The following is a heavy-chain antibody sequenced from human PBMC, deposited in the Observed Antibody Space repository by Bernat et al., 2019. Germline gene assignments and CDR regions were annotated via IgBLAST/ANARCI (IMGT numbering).Heavy chain of an antibody. D-gene: IGHD3-3*01. V-gene: IGHV3-23*01. CDR2: ISGSGGST. CDR3: AKGRGVLEALWLNWFDP. J-gene: IGHJ5*02. CDR1: GFTFSSYA. Sequence: EVQLLESGGGLVQPGGSLRLSCAASGFTFSSYAMSWVRQAPGKGLEWVSAISGSGGSTYYADSVKGRFTISRDNSKNTLYLQMNSLRAEDTDVYYGAKGRGVLEALWLNWFDPWGQGTLVTVSS.